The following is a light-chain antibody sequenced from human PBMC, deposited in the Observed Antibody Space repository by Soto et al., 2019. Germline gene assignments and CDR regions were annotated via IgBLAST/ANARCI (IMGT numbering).Light chain of an antibody. CDR2: AAS. Sequence: EIVLTQSPGTLSLSPGERATLSCRASQSVSSTYLAWYQQKPGQAPRLVIYAASNRATGIPDRFSGSASGADFTLTISRLEPEDFAIYYCQQSDTSLPMYTFGQGTKLEIK. V-gene: IGKV3-20*01. CDR1: QSVSSTY. CDR3: QQSDTSLPMYT. J-gene: IGKJ2*01.